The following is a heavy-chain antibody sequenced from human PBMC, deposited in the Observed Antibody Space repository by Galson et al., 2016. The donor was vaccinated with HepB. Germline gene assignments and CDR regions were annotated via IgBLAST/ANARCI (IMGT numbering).Heavy chain of an antibody. CDR1: GGTFNGYS. J-gene: IGHJ4*02. Sequence: SETLSLTCGFYGGTFNGYSWSWIRQPPGKGLEWLGEIHHPGRTHYSPSLQSRVTISVDTSKNQFSLKLSSVTAADTAVYYCARAGFYDGTGYYPRVYYFDYWGQGTLVTVSS. CDR3: ARAGFYDGTGYYPRVYYFDY. D-gene: IGHD3-22*01. V-gene: IGHV4-34*01. CDR2: IHHPGRT.